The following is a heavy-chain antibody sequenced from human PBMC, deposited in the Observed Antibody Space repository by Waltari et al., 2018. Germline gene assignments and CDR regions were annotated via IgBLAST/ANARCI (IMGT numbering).Heavy chain of an antibody. V-gene: IGHV5-10-1*01. Sequence: AEVKKPGESLRISCKGSGYSFSSFWISWVRQLPGKGLEWMGRIEPIDSYAHYSPSFQGHVTISADKSIRTAYLQWNSLRASDTAMYYCARLGWYQDSDYGVDVWGHGTSVTVSS. J-gene: IGHJ6*02. CDR2: IEPIDSYA. D-gene: IGHD6-19*01. CDR1: GYSFSSFW. CDR3: ARLGWYQDSDYGVDV.